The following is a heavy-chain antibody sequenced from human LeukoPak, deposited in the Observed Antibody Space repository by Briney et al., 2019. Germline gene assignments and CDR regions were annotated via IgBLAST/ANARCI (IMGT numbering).Heavy chain of an antibody. D-gene: IGHD3-9*01. V-gene: IGHV1-18*01. CDR3: ARDYDILTGYYPLYYWFDP. CDR1: GYTFTSYG. Sequence: ASVKVSCKASGYTFTSYGISWVRQAPGQGLEWMGWIIAYNGNTNYAQKLQGRVTITTDTSTSTAYMELSSLRSDDTAVYYCARDYDILTGYYPLYYWFDPWGQGTLVTVSS. CDR2: IIAYNGNT. J-gene: IGHJ5*02.